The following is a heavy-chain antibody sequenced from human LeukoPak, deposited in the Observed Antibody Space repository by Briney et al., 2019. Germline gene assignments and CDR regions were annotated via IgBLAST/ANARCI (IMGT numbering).Heavy chain of an antibody. CDR1: GFTFSSYW. J-gene: IGHJ4*02. V-gene: IGHV3-74*01. D-gene: IGHD3-22*01. CDR3: ARESGSSGYYYFDY. Sequence: GGSLRPSCAASGFTFSSYWMHWVRQAPGNGLVWVSRISSDGTSTSYADSVKGRFTISRDNAKNTLYLQMNSLRAEDTAVYYCARESGSSGYYYFDYWGQGTLVTVSS. CDR2: ISSDGTST.